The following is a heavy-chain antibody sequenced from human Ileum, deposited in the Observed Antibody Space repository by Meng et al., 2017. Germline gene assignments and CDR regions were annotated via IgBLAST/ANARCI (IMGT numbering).Heavy chain of an antibody. CDR2: ISSSGSTI. CDR3: AREGAYSRSWYQHSVFDY. CDR1: GFTFSSYE. J-gene: IGHJ4*02. Sequence: GESLKISCAASGFTFSSYEMNWVRQAPGKGLEWVSYISSSGSTIYYADSVKGRFTISRDNAKNSLYLQMNSLRAEDTAVYYCAREGAYSRSWYQHSVFDYWGQGTLVTVSS. V-gene: IGHV3-48*03. D-gene: IGHD6-13*01.